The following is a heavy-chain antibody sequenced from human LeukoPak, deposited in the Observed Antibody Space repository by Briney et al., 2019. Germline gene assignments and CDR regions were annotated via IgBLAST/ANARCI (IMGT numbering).Heavy chain of an antibody. CDR2: INPNSGGI. Sequence: GASVKVSCKASGYTFTGYYMHWVRQAPGQGLEWMGWINPNSGGINYAQKFQGRVTMTRDTSISTAYMELSRLRSDDTAVYYRARGGLWFGESSEFDPWGQGTLVTVSS. V-gene: IGHV1-2*02. CDR1: GYTFTGYY. D-gene: IGHD3-10*01. J-gene: IGHJ5*02. CDR3: ARGGLWFGESSEFDP.